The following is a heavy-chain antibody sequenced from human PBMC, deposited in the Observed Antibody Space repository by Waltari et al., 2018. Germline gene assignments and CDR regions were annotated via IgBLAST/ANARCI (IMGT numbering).Heavy chain of an antibody. J-gene: IGHJ4*02. V-gene: IGHV6-1*01. CDR2: TYYRSKWYN. D-gene: IGHD6-13*01. Sequence: QVQLQQSGPGPVKPSQTLSLTCAISGDSVLRNRASWNWIRQSPSRGLEWLGRTYYRSKWYNDYAVSVKSRITINPDTSKNQFSLQLNSVTPEDTAVYYCARVTAAAGSHFDYWGQGTLVTVSS. CDR1: GDSVLRNRAS. CDR3: ARVTAAAGSHFDY.